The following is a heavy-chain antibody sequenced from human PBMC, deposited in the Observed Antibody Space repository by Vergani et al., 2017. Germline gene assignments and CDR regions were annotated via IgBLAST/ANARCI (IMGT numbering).Heavy chain of an antibody. CDR3: ARSSWVYDFWSLRPHDAFDI. J-gene: IGHJ3*02. CDR2: IIPILGIA. D-gene: IGHD3-3*01. V-gene: IGHV1-69*02. CDR1: GGTFSSYT. Sequence: QVQLVQSGAEVKKPGSSVKVSCKASGGTFSSYTISWVRQAPGQGLEWMGRIIPILGIANYAQKFQGRVTITADKSTSTAYMELSSLRSEDTAVYYCARSSWVYDFWSLRPHDAFDIWGQGTMVTVSS.